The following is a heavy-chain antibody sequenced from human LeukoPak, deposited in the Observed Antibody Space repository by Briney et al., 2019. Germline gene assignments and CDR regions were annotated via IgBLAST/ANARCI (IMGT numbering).Heavy chain of an antibody. CDR1: GGSISGSY. Sequence: SETLSLTCTVSGGSISGSYWSWIRQSPGKGLEWIGHIYYSGNTYYNPSLNSRVTISVDTSKNQFSLKLSSVTAADTAVYYCARKAPKKGWFDPWGQGTLVTVSS. CDR2: IYYSGNT. V-gene: IGHV4-59*08. CDR3: ARKAPKKGWFDP. J-gene: IGHJ5*02.